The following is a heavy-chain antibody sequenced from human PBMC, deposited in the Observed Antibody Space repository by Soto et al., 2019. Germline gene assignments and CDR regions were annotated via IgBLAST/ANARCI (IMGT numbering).Heavy chain of an antibody. CDR3: AHIPSYYQYDWFDP. CDR2: IYWDDDK. D-gene: IGHD3-10*01. J-gene: IGHJ5*02. V-gene: IGHV2-5*02. Sequence: QITLKESGPTLVKPTQTPTLTCTFSGFSLTTRGVGVGWIRQPPGKALECLALIYWDDDKRYSPSLQGRLSITKDTSKNQVVLTMTNMDPVDTATYYCAHIPSYYQYDWFDPWGQGTLVTVSS. CDR1: GFSLTTRGVG.